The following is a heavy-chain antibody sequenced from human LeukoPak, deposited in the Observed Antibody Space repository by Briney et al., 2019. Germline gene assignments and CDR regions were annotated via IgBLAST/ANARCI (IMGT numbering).Heavy chain of an antibody. V-gene: IGHV1-8*01. CDR2: MNPNSGNT. Sequence: ASVKVSCKASGYTFTSYDINWVRQATGQGLEWMGWMNPNSGNTGYAQKFQGRVTMTRNTSISTAYMELSSLRSDDTAVYYCARAPMVRGVIPMRLAYWGQGTLVTVSS. J-gene: IGHJ4*02. D-gene: IGHD3-10*01. CDR1: GYTFTSYD. CDR3: ARAPMVRGVIPMRLAY.